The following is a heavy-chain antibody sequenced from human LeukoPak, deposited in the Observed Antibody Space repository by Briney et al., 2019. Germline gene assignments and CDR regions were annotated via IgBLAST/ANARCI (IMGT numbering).Heavy chain of an antibody. D-gene: IGHD2-2*01. V-gene: IGHV3-23*01. Sequence: PGGSLRLSCAASGFTFSSYALSWVRQAPGKGLEWVSGISGNGAGTYYSDSMKGRFTISRDNSKNTLYLQMNSLRAEDTAVYYCAKDNIVVVPAAIPFDYWGQGTLVTVSS. CDR1: GFTFSSYA. CDR3: AKDNIVVVPAAIPFDY. CDR2: ISGNGAGT. J-gene: IGHJ4*02.